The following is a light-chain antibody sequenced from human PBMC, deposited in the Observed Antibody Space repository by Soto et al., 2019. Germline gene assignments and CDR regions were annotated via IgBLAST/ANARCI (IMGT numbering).Light chain of an antibody. CDR3: QQYSSPPQT. Sequence: ETVLAQSPGTLPSSPGEGATLSCRASQSVSSSYLAWYQQRPGQAPRLLIFAASNRATGIPDRFSGSGSGTDFTLTISRLEPEDFAMYFCQQYSSPPQTFGQGTKVDIK. CDR2: AAS. CDR1: QSVSSSY. J-gene: IGKJ1*01. V-gene: IGKV3-20*01.